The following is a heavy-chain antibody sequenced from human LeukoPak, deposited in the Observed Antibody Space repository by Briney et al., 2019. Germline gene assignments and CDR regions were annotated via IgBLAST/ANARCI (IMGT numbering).Heavy chain of an antibody. CDR1: GGSISSGDYY. Sequence: SETLSLTCTVSGGSISSGDYYWSWIRQPPGKGLEWIGYIYYSGSIYYNPSLKSRVTMSVDTSKNQFSLKLSSVTAVDTAVYYCASHSGTIDYWGQGTLVTVSS. CDR2: IYYSGSI. V-gene: IGHV4-30-4*08. D-gene: IGHD2-2*01. J-gene: IGHJ4*02. CDR3: ASHSGTIDY.